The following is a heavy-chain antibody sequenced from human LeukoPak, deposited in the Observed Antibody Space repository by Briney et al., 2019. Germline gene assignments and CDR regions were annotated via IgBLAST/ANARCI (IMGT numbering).Heavy chain of an antibody. CDR3: AIEGNTSGDY. J-gene: IGHJ4*02. CDR1: GGTFLNYA. V-gene: IGHV1-69*13. Sequence: SVKVSCKASGGTFLNYAISWVRQAPGQGLEWMGAIIPIFGTPNYAQKFQGRVTITADESTSTAYMELSSLRSEDTAVYYCAIEGNTSGDYWGQGTLVTVSS. D-gene: IGHD3-10*01. CDR2: IIPIFGTP.